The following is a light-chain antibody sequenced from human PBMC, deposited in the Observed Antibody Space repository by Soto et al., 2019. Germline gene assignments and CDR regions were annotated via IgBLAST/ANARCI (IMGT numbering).Light chain of an antibody. CDR1: GSDVGDYDY. J-gene: IGLJ1*01. Sequence: SVLTPPASVSGSPGESITISCTGTGSDVGDYDYVSWYQHHPGKAPKLMIYEVSNRPSGVSNRFSGSKSGNTASLTISGLQAEDEADYFCSSYTSSQAYVFGTGTKVTVL. CDR2: EVS. V-gene: IGLV2-14*01. CDR3: SSYTSSQAYV.